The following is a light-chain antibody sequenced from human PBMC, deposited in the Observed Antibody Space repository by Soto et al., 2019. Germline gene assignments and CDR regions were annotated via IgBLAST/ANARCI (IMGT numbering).Light chain of an antibody. J-gene: IGKJ2*01. V-gene: IGKV1-5*03. CDR1: QSISSW. Sequence: DIQMTQSPSTLSASVGDRVTITCRAGQSISSWLAWYQQKPGKAPKLLIYKASSLESGVPSRFSGSGSGTEFTLTIRSLQPDDFATYYCQQYNSYSGYTFGQGTKLEIK. CDR3: QQYNSYSGYT. CDR2: KAS.